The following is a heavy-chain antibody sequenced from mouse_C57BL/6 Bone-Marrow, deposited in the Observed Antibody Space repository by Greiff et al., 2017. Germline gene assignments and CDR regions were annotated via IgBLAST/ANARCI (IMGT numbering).Heavy chain of an antibody. D-gene: IGHD1-1*01. CDR1: GYTFTSYW. CDR2: IDPSDSDT. Sequence: QVQLQQPGAELVMPGASVKLSCKASGYTFTSYWMHWVKQRPGQGLEWIGEIDPSDSDTNYNQKFKGKATLTVDKSSSTAYMQLSSLTSEDSAVYYCATDYCSSYNWYFDVWGTGTTVTVSS. CDR3: ATDYCSSYNWYFDV. J-gene: IGHJ1*03. V-gene: IGHV1-69*01.